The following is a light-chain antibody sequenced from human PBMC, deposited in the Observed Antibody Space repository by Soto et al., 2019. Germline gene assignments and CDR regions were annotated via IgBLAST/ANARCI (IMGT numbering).Light chain of an antibody. CDR2: GAS. CDR3: HQYNNWPSWT. J-gene: IGKJ1*01. V-gene: IGKV3-20*01. Sequence: EMVLTQSPGTLSLSPGERATLSCRASQNVDSNYLAWYQQKPGQAPRIIIFGASGRATGIPDRFSGSGSGTEFTLTISSLQPEDFAIYYCHQYNNWPSWTFGQGTKVDIK. CDR1: QNVDSNY.